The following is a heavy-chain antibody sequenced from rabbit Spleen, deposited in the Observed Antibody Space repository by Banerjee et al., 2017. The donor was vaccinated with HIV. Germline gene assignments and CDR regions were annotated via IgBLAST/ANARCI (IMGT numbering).Heavy chain of an antibody. CDR1: GFSLSNNYV. CDR2: IDRGSGRT. V-gene: IGHV1S43*01. D-gene: IGHD4-1*01. J-gene: IGHJ4*01. CDR3: VREVAGKFNL. Sequence: QQQLEESGGGLFQPGGSLALTCKASGFSLSNNYVMCWVRQAPGKGLELIACIDRGSGRTWYASWVNGRFTISSHNAQNTLSLQLNSLTAADTATYFCVREVAGKFNLWGPGTLVTVS.